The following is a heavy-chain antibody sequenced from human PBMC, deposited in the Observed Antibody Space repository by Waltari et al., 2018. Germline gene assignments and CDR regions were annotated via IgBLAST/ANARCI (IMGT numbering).Heavy chain of an antibody. Sequence: QLHLQESGPGLVKPSGALSLTCRASGGSITNNRHYWGWIRQPPGKGLEWAATISYTGATYNNPSLKSRVTISGDTSKNQFSLKLNSVTAADTAVYYCATYVGASIGTAAFDVWGQGTMVTVSS. CDR1: GGSITNNRHY. D-gene: IGHD3-16*01. CDR3: ATYVGASIGTAAFDV. V-gene: IGHV4-39*01. CDR2: ISYTGAT. J-gene: IGHJ3*01.